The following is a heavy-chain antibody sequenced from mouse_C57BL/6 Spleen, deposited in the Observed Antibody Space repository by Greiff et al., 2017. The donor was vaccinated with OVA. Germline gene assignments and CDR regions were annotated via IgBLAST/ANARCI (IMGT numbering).Heavy chain of an antibody. Sequence: VQLQQSGPELVKPGASVKISCKASGYAFSSSWMNWVKQRPGKGLEWIGRIYPGDGDTNYTGKFKGKATLTADKSSSTAYMQLSSLTSEDSAVYFCARGGTTVVGYWYFDVWGTGTTVTVSA. J-gene: IGHJ1*03. D-gene: IGHD1-1*01. CDR3: ARGGTTVVGYWYFDV. CDR2: IYPGDGDT. CDR1: GYAFSSSW. V-gene: IGHV1-82*01.